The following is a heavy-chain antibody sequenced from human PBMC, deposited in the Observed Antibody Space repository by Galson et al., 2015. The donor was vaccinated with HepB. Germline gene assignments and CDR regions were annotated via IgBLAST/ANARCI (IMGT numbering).Heavy chain of an antibody. CDR1: GGTFSGYA. Sequence: SVKVSCKASGGTFSGYAISWVRQAPGQGLEWMGGIIPILRIPNYAQKFQGRVTITADKSTSTAYMELSSLTSDDTAVYYCARPGGGMAAPWYYYTDVWGKGTTVTVSS. CDR2: IIPILRIP. D-gene: IGHD6-13*01. CDR3: ARPGGGMAAPWYYYTDV. J-gene: IGHJ6*03. V-gene: IGHV1-69*10.